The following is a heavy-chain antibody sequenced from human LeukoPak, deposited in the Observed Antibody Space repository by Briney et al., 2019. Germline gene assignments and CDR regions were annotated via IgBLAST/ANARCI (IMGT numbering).Heavy chain of an antibody. D-gene: IGHD1-26*01. CDR3: ATDGGGKQAYSFHA. CDR1: GGTFRGYT. J-gene: IGHJ3*01. Sequence: GASVKVSCRASGGTFRGYTITWVRQAPGQGLEWMGRIIPIFGIANYTQKFQGRVTITTDDSTSTAYMELSSLRSDDTALYYCATDGGGKQAYSFHAWGQGTMVTVSS. V-gene: IGHV1-69*05. CDR2: IIPIFGIA.